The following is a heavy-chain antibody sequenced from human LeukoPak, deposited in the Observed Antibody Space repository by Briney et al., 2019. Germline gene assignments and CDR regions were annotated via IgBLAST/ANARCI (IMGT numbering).Heavy chain of an antibody. J-gene: IGHJ5*02. CDR3: ATVAGINWFDP. CDR1: GSTSTDYY. CDR2: FDPEDGET. D-gene: IGHD3-10*01. V-gene: IGHV1-24*01. Sequence: ASVKVSCKASGSTSTDYYIHWLRQAPGKGLEWMGGFDPEDGETIYAQKFQGRVTMTEDTSTDTAYMELSSLRSEDTAVYYCATVAGINWFDPWGQGTLVTVSS.